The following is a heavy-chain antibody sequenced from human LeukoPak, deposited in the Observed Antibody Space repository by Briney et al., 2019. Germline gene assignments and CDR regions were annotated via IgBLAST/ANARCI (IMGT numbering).Heavy chain of an antibody. J-gene: IGHJ4*02. D-gene: IGHD5-18*01. CDR2: ISGSGGST. Sequence: GGSLRLSCAASGFTFSSYAVSWVRQAPGKGLEWVSAISGSGGSTYYADSVKGRFTISRDNSKNTLYLQMNSLRAEDTAVYYCAKDRETRGYSYEYYFDYWGQGTLVTVSS. V-gene: IGHV3-23*01. CDR3: AKDRETRGYSYEYYFDY. CDR1: GFTFSSYA.